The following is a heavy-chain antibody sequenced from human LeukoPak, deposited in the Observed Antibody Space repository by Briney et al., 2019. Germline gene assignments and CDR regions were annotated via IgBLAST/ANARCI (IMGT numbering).Heavy chain of an antibody. D-gene: IGHD4-17*01. CDR3: ARASTVRNYYYGMDV. CDR1: GFTFSSNY. Sequence: PGGSLRLSCAASGFTFSSNYMSWVRQAPGKGLEWVSVIYSGGSTYYADSVKGRFTISRDNSKNTLYLQVNSLRAEDTAVYYCARASTVRNYYYGMDVWGQGTTVTVSS. CDR2: IYSGGST. J-gene: IGHJ6*02. V-gene: IGHV3-66*01.